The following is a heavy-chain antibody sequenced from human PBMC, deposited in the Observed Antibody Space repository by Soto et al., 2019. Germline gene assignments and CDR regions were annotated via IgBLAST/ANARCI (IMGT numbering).Heavy chain of an antibody. Sequence: GASVRLSCAASGFTVCSYPLCWDRQAPGKGLEWVSAISGSGGSTYYADSVKGRFTISRDNSKNTLYLQMNSLRAEDTAVYYCAKDRSSSTVYDSSGYANWFAPRGQGTLVTVSS. J-gene: IGHJ5*02. CDR2: ISGSGGST. D-gene: IGHD3-22*01. CDR3: AKDRSSSTVYDSSGYANWFAP. V-gene: IGHV3-23*01. CDR1: GFTVCSYP.